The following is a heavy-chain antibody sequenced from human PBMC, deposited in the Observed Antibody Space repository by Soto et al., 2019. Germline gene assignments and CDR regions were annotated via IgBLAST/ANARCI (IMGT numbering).Heavy chain of an antibody. D-gene: IGHD6-19*01. CDR1: GFNVSGMF. V-gene: IGHV3-53*02. Sequence: EVSLVETGGGLIHPGGSLRLSCAASGFNVSGMFMNWVRQAPGKGLEWVSVIYPAGPTYYADSVKGRFTISRDNSKNTLFLQLNNLRAEDTAVYYCARDADSSGLHYWGQGILVTVSS. CDR3: ARDADSSGLHY. J-gene: IGHJ4*02. CDR2: IYPAGPT.